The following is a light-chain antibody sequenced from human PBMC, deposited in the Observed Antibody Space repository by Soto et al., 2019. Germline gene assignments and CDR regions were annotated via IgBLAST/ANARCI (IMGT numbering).Light chain of an antibody. CDR2: EVT. CDR1: SSDIGSYDL. CDR3: SSYTSSSTLGV. J-gene: IGLJ2*01. Sequence: QSALTQPASVSGSPGQSITISCNGTSSDIGSYDLLSWYQQHPGKAPKLMIYEVTKRPAGVSDRFSGSKSANTASLTISGLQVADEADYYCSSYTSSSTLGVFGGGTKLTVL. V-gene: IGLV2-14*02.